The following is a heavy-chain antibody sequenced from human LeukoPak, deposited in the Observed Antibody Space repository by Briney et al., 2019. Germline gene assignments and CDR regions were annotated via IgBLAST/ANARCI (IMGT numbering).Heavy chain of an antibody. Sequence: SETLSLTCTGSGGSISSYYWSWIRQPPGKGLEWIGYIYYTGSTNYNPSLKSRVSISVDTSKNRFSLKVNSVTAADTAVYYCARHEAAAGLFDYWGQGTLVTVSS. CDR3: ARHEAAAGLFDY. CDR1: GGSISSYY. J-gene: IGHJ4*02. CDR2: IYYTGST. D-gene: IGHD6-13*01. V-gene: IGHV4-59*01.